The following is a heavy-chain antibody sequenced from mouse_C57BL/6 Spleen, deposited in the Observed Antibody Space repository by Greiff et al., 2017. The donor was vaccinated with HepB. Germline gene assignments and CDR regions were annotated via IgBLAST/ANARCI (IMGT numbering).Heavy chain of an antibody. CDR1: GFNIKDDY. J-gene: IGHJ2*01. CDR2: IDPENGDT. D-gene: IGHD1-1*01. V-gene: IGHV14-4*01. CDR3: TTLRALY. Sequence: EVQLQQSGAELVRPGASVKLSCTASGFNIKDDYMHWVKQRPEQGLEWIGWIDPENGDTEYASKFQGKATITADTSSNPAYLQLSSLTSEDTAVYYCTTLRALYWGQGTTLTVSS.